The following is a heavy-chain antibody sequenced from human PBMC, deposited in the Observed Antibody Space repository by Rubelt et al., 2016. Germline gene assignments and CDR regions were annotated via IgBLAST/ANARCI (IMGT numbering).Heavy chain of an antibody. CDR2: IIPIFGTA. J-gene: IGHJ4*02. CDR3: ARGSGSYTFDY. CDR1: GYTFTSYG. Sequence: QVQLVQSGAEVKKPGASVKVSCKASGYTFTSYGISWVRQAPGQGLAWMGGIIPIFGTANYAQKFQGRVTITADESTSTAYMELSSLRSEDTAVYYCARGSGSYTFDYWGQGTLVTVSS. V-gene: IGHV1-69*13. D-gene: IGHD1-26*01.